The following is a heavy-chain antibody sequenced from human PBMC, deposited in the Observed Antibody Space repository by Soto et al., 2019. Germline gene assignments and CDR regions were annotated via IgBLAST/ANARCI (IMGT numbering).Heavy chain of an antibody. D-gene: IGHD3-3*01. Sequence: QITLKESGPPLVKPTQTLTLTCTFSGFSLSTSGVGVGWIRQPPGKALEWHALIYWDDDKRYSPSLKSRLTITKDTSKNQVVLTMTNMDPVDTATYYCAHIPGDGVVIYMNAFDIWGQGTMVTVSS. J-gene: IGHJ3*02. V-gene: IGHV2-5*02. CDR2: IYWDDDK. CDR1: GFSLSTSGVG. CDR3: AHIPGDGVVIYMNAFDI.